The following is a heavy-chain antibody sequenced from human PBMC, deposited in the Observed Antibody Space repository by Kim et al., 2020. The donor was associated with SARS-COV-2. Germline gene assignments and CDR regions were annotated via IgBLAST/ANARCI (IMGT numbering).Heavy chain of an antibody. CDR3: AKVRARLLGYYYYGMDV. J-gene: IGHJ6*02. Sequence: GGSLRLSCAASGFTFSSYAMSWVRQAPGKGLEWVSAISGSGGSTYYADSVKGRFTISRDNSKNMLYLQMNSLRAEDTAVYYCAKVRARLLGYYYYGMDVWGQGTTVTVSS. CDR1: GFTFSSYA. V-gene: IGHV3-23*01. D-gene: IGHD2-8*02. CDR2: ISGSGGST.